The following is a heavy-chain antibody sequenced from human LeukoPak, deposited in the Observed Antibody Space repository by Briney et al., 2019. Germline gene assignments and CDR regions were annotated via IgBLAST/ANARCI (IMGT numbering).Heavy chain of an antibody. CDR3: ATAGNYRFDN. D-gene: IGHD1-7*01. Sequence: GGSLRLSCAASGYTFDNSWIHWVRQGPGRGLVWVSRISPDGITTNYADSVKGRFTISRDNAMNTLYLQMNSLRAEDTAVYYCATAGNYRFDNWGQGTLVTVSS. CDR2: ISPDGITT. J-gene: IGHJ4*02. CDR1: GYTFDNSW. V-gene: IGHV3-74*01.